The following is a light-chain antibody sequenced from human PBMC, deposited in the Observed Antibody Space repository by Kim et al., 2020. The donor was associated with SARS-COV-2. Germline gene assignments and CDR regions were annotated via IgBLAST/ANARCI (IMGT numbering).Light chain of an antibody. J-gene: IGLJ2*01. Sequence: QGCTIAWTGSTSKIGAGYGVHWYQQLPGTAPKLRIYGNRNRPSGVPDRFAGSKSGTSGSLAITGLQAEDEADYYCQSYDSSLSGSVFGGGTQLTVL. CDR2: GNR. V-gene: IGLV1-40*01. CDR1: TSKIGAGYG. CDR3: QSYDSSLSGSV.